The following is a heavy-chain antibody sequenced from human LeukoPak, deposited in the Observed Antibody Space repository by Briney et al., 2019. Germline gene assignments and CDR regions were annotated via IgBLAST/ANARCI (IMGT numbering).Heavy chain of an antibody. D-gene: IGHD3-9*01. J-gene: IGHJ4*02. V-gene: IGHV3-23*01. CDR3: AKVMLHYDILTGYSRDY. CDR2: ISGSGGST. CDR1: GFTFSRYG. Sequence: GGSLRLSCAASGFTFSRYGMSWVRQAPGKGLEWVSAISGSGGSTYYADSVKGRFTISRDNSKNTLYLQMNSLRAEDTAVYYCAKVMLHYDILTGYSRDYWGQGTLVTVSS.